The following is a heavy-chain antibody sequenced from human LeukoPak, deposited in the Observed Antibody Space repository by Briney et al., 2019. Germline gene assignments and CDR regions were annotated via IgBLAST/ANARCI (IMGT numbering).Heavy chain of an antibody. V-gene: IGHV4-59*01. D-gene: IGHD3-22*01. CDR2: IYYSGST. CDR1: GGSISSYY. Sequence: SETLSLTCTVSGGSISSYYWSWIRQPPGKGLEWIGYIYYSGSTNYNPSLKSRVTISLDTSKNQFSLKLSSVTAADTAVYYCARGYYDSSGYSQPFDYWGQGTLVTVSS. CDR3: ARGYYDSSGYSQPFDY. J-gene: IGHJ4*02.